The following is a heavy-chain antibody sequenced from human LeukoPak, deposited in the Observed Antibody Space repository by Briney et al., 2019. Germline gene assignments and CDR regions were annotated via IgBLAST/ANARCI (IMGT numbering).Heavy chain of an antibody. D-gene: IGHD1-1*01. CDR1: GFTFSSYA. V-gene: IGHV3-23*01. Sequence: PGASLRLSCAASGFTFSSYAMSWVRQAPGKGLEWASAISGSGGSTYYADSVKGRFTISRDNSKNTLYLQMNSLRAEDTAVYYCAKVIGWKWAFDIWGQGTMVTVSS. CDR2: ISGSGGST. CDR3: AKVIGWKWAFDI. J-gene: IGHJ3*02.